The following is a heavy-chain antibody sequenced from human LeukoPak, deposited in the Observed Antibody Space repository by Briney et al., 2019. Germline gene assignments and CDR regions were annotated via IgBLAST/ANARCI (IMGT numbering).Heavy chain of an antibody. CDR1: GGTFSSYA. J-gene: IGHJ6*03. CDR2: IIPIFGTA. Sequence: SVKVSRKASGGTFSSYAISWVRQAPGQGLEWMGGIIPIFGTANYAQKFQGRVTITADESTSTAYMELSSLRSEDTAVYYCARGSGLWFGELSPYYYYMDVWGKGTTVTISS. D-gene: IGHD3-10*01. V-gene: IGHV1-69*13. CDR3: ARGSGLWFGELSPYYYYMDV.